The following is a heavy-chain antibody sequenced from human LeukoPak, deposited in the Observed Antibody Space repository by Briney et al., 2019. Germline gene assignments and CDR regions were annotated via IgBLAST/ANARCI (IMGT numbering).Heavy chain of an antibody. J-gene: IGHJ4*02. Sequence: KPSETLSLTCTVSGGSISDYYWDWIRQPAGKGLEWIGRIYTSGGTNYNPSLKSRVTMSVDTSKNQFSLKLISVTAADTAVYYCAREPVSSSFDYWGQGTLVTVSS. CDR2: IYTSGGT. D-gene: IGHD6-13*01. CDR1: GGSISDYY. CDR3: AREPVSSSFDY. V-gene: IGHV4-4*07.